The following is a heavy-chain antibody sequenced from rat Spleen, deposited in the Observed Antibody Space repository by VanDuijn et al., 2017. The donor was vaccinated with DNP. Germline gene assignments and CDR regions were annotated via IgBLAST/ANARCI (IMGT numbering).Heavy chain of an antibody. CDR2: ITPSGGNT. Sequence: EVQLAESGGGLVQPGRSLKLSCAASGFTFSNYGMHWIRQAPTKGLEWVASITPSGGNTYYRDSVKGRFTISRDNAQNTLYLQMTKLGSEDTAIYYCSKGEQFDYWGQGVMVTVSS. J-gene: IGHJ2*01. CDR3: SKGEQFDY. CDR1: GFTFSNYG. V-gene: IGHV5-19*01.